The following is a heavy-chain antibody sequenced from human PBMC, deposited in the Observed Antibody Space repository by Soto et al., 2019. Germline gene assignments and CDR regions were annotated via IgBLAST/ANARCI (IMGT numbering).Heavy chain of an antibody. J-gene: IGHJ3*02. D-gene: IGHD6-13*01. Sequence: ASVKVSCKASGYTFTSYGISWVRQAPGQGLEWMGWISAYNGNTNYAQKLQGRVTMTTDTSTSTAYMELRSLRSDDTAVYYCARNRDDSSSWDAFEIWGQGTMVTVSS. CDR3: ARNRDDSSSWDAFEI. CDR2: ISAYNGNT. CDR1: GYTFTSYG. V-gene: IGHV1-18*04.